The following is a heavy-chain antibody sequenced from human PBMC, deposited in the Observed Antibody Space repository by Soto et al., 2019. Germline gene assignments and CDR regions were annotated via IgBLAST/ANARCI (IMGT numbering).Heavy chain of an antibody. V-gene: IGHV3-23*01. Sequence: GGSLRLSCAASGFTFRSYAMSWVRQTPGKGLEWVSGVLGSGGSTFYADSVKGRFTISRDNSKNTLYVQMNNLRVEDTAIYYCARKGPPRDAFDFWGQGTMVTVSS. J-gene: IGHJ3*01. CDR2: VLGSGGST. CDR3: ARKGPPRDAFDF. CDR1: GFTFRSYA.